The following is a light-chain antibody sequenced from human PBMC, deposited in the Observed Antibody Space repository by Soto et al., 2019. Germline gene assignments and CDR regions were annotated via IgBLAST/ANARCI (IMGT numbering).Light chain of an antibody. J-gene: IGLJ1*01. CDR1: SSVVGSYNL. CDR2: EVS. V-gene: IGLV2-23*02. Sequence: QSVLTQPASVSGSPGQSITISCTGTSSVVGSYNLVSWYQQHPGKAPKLMIYEVSKRPSGVSNRFSGSKSGNTASLTISGLQAEDEADYYCCSYAGSSTFVFGTGTKVTV. CDR3: CSYAGSSTFV.